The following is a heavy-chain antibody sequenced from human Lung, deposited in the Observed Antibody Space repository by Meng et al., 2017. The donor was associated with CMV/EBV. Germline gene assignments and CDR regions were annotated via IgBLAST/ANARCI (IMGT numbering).Heavy chain of an antibody. J-gene: IGHJ3*01. V-gene: IGHV3-21*01. CDR1: GFTFIDYT. CDR3: GRTKNLRYNWNPAAFDL. CDR2: ISSVSISI. D-gene: IGHD1-20*01. Sequence: GESLKISCASSGFTFIDYTMNWVRQAPGKGLEWLSSISSVSISIFYSDSVRGRFTISRDNAENSLYLQMNSLRVDDTAVYYCGRTKNLRYNWNPAAFDLWGQGTMVTVSS.